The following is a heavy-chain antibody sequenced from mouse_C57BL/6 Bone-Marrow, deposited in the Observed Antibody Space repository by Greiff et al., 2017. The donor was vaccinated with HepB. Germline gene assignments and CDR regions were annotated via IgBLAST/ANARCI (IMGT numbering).Heavy chain of an antibody. D-gene: IGHD2-1*01. CDR2: IDPSDSYT. CDR1: GYTFTSYW. Sequence: QVQLKQPGAELVRPGTSVKLSCKASGYTFTSYWMHWVKQRPGQGLEWIGVIDPSDSYTNYNQKFKGKATLTVDTSSSTAYMQLSSLTSEDSAVYYCAVYYGNWWAMDDWGEGTSVTVSS. CDR3: AVYYGNWWAMDD. V-gene: IGHV1-59*01. J-gene: IGHJ4*01.